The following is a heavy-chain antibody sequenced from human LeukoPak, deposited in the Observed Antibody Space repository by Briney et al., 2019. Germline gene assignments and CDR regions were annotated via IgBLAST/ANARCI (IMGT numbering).Heavy chain of an antibody. CDR3: ARHNYWGYVPLDAFDI. J-gene: IGHJ3*02. V-gene: IGHV4-39*01. CDR2: MYYTGST. Sequence: SETLSLTCTVSGGSISSSNCYWGWIRQPPGKGLEWIGSMYYTGSTSYNPSLKSRVTISVDTSKNQFSLKLSSVTAADTAVYYCARHNYWGYVPLDAFDIWGQGTMVTVSS. CDR1: GGSISSSNCY. D-gene: IGHD4-11*01.